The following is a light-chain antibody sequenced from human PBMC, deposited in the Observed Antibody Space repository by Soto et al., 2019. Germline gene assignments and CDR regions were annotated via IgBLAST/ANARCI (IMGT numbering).Light chain of an antibody. CDR1: KSISTW. J-gene: IGKJ1*01. Sequence: DIEMAQSPSTLSASVPDRLTITCRASKSISTWLDWYQQKPGKAPKLQIYDASSMESGVPSRFSGSVSGTEFTLTISSLQPDAFATYHCQQYKSYSTFGQGTKVDIK. CDR3: QQYKSYST. V-gene: IGKV1-5*01. CDR2: DAS.